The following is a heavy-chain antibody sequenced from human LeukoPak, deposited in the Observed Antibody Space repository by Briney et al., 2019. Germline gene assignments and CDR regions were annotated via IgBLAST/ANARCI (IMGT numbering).Heavy chain of an antibody. D-gene: IGHD5-18*01. Sequence: GESLKISCKVSGHSFTDYWIGWVRQMPGKGLEWMGVIFPGDSDTRYSPSFQGQVTISADKSISTAYLQWSSLKASDTAMYYCARPKRGYSYGYSYWGQGTLVTVSS. CDR2: IFPGDSDT. J-gene: IGHJ4*02. V-gene: IGHV5-51*01. CDR3: ARPKRGYSYGYSY. CDR1: GHSFTDYW.